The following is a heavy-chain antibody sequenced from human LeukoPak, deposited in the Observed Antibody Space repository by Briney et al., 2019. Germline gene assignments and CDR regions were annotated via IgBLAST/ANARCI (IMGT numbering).Heavy chain of an antibody. D-gene: IGHD2-15*01. J-gene: IGHJ4*02. CDR3: ARDALDCSGGSCYHTEYFDY. CDR2: ICYSGST. V-gene: IGHV4-59*01. Sequence: PSETLSLTCTVSGGSISSYYWSWIRQPPGKGLEWIGYICYSGSTNYNPSLKSRVTISVDTSKNQFSLKLSSVTAADTAVYYCARDALDCSGGSCYHTEYFDYWGQGTPVTVSS. CDR1: GGSISSYY.